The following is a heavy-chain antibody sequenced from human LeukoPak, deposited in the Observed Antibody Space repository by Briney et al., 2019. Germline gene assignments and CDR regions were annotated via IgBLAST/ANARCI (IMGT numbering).Heavy chain of an antibody. CDR1: GFTLSKYW. J-gene: IGHJ4*02. CDR3: ATKQWLAPPPDS. CDR2: INTDGTVT. Sequence: PGGSLRLSCEASGFTLSKYWMLWVRQAPGKGLESVSRINTDGTVTTYADSVKGRFTVSRDNADNTMFLQMNSVRDEDTAVYYCATKQWLAPPPDSWGQGTPVTVSS. V-gene: IGHV3-74*01. D-gene: IGHD6-19*01.